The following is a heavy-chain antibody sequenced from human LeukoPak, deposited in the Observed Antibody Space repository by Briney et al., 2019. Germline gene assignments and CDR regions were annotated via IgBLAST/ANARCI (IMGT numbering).Heavy chain of an antibody. CDR2: IRSDVSNK. CDR3: ARGEGYGDYYFDY. CDR1: GFTFSSYG. Sequence: GGSLRLSCAASGFTFSSYGMHWVRQAPGKGLEWVAFIRSDVSNKNYADSVKGRFTITTDNSKNTLYMQMNSLRAEDTAVYYCARGEGYGDYYFDYWGQGTLVTVSS. J-gene: IGHJ4*02. D-gene: IGHD4-17*01. V-gene: IGHV3-30*02.